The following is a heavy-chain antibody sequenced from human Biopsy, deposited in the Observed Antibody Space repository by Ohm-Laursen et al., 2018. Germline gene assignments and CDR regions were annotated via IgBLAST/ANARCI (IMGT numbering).Heavy chain of an antibody. CDR2: NIPILGTG. CDR3: AAKLTGYFHH. CDR1: EGTFSNYG. D-gene: IGHD3-9*01. V-gene: IGHV1-69*06. J-gene: IGHJ1*01. Sequence: GASVTASCHPPEGTFSNYGVNWARQAPGQGLEWLGGNIPILGTGNYAQKFQDRVTVAANTSTSTATMELGSLRSDDTAVYYCAAKLTGYFHHWGQGTLVIVSS.